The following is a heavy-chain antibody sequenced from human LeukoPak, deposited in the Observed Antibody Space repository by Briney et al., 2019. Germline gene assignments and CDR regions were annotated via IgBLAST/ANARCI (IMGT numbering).Heavy chain of an antibody. D-gene: IGHD6-19*01. J-gene: IGHJ5*02. V-gene: IGHV1-8*01. CDR2: MNPNSGNT. CDR1: GYTFTSYD. CDR3: ARDKRQSPSNWFDP. Sequence: GASVKVSCKASGYTFTSYDINWVRQATGQGLEWMGWMNPNSGNTGYAQKFQGRVTMTRNTSIRTAYMELSRLRSDDTAVYYCARDKRQSPSNWFDPWGQGTLVTVSS.